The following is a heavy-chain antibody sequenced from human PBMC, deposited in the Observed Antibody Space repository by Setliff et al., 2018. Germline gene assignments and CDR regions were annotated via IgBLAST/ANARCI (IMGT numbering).Heavy chain of an antibody. J-gene: IGHJ4*02. V-gene: IGHV4-39*01. CDR3: ARPEDDSSAYYSTD. D-gene: IGHD3-22*01. Sequence: SETLSLTCTVSGGSISSSSYYWSWIRQPPGKGLEWIGEINHSGSNNYNPSLKSRVTISVDTSKNQFSLKLSSVTVADTAVYYCARPEDDSSAYYSTDWGQG. CDR2: INHSGSN. CDR1: GGSISSSSYY.